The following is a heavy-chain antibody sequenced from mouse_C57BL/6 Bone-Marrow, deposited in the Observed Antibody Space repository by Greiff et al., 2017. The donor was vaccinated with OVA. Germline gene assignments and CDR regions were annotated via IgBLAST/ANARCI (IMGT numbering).Heavy chain of an antibody. CDR2: INPNNGGT. CDR1: GYTFTDYY. CDR3: ARDYYGSSYYFDY. J-gene: IGHJ2*01. Sequence: EVQLQQSGPELVKPGASVKISCKASGYTFTDYYMNWVKQSHGKSLEWIGDINPNNGGTSYNQKFKGKATLTVDKSSSTAYMELLSLTSEDSAVYYCARDYYGSSYYFDYWGQGTTLTVSS. D-gene: IGHD1-1*01. V-gene: IGHV1-26*01.